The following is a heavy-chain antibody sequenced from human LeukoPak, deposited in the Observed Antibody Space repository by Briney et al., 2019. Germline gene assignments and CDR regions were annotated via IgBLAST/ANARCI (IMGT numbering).Heavy chain of an antibody. Sequence: PGGSLRLSCAASGFTVSSYGMSWVRQAPGKGLEWLGRIKPNTDGGTAAYAAPVEDRFTISRDDLKGMLYLQMNSLKIEDTAVYYCATYPQNRHWGQGTLVTVSS. D-gene: IGHD2/OR15-2a*01. J-gene: IGHJ4*02. CDR3: ATYPQNRH. V-gene: IGHV3-15*01. CDR1: GFTVSSYG. CDR2: IKPNTDGGTA.